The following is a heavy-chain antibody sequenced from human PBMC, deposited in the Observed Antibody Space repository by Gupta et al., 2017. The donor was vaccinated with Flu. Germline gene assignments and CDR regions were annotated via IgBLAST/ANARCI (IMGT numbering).Heavy chain of an antibody. V-gene: IGHV4-39*01. CDR2: IYYSGST. D-gene: IGHD5-18*01. J-gene: IGHJ4*02. CDR1: GGSISSSSYY. Sequence: QLQLQESGPGLVKPSETLSLTCTVSGGSISSSSYYWGWIRQPPGKGLEWIGSIYYSGSTYYNPSLKSRVTISVDTSKNQFSLKLSSVTAADTAVYYCARLGYSLKLYYFDYWGQGTLVTVSS. CDR3: ARLGYSLKLYYFDY.